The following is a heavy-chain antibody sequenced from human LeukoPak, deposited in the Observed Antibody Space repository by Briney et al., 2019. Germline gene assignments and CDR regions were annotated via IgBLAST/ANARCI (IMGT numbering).Heavy chain of an antibody. V-gene: IGHV5-51*01. CDR1: GYSFTSYW. CDR2: IFPADSDT. J-gene: IGHJ4*02. CDR3: ERGVPKDY. Sequence: VESLKISCKGSGYSFTSYWIGWVRQMPGKGLEWMGIIFPADSDTRYSPSFQGQVTISTDKSISTAYLQWSSLKASDTVMYYCERGVPKDYWGQGTLVTVSS. D-gene: IGHD2-2*01.